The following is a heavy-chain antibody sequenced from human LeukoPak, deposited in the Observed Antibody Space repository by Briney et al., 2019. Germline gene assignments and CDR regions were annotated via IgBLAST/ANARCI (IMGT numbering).Heavy chain of an antibody. J-gene: IGHJ4*02. D-gene: IGHD3-22*01. Sequence: LQTLCLTSAVSLASVTSHHCASIRRPARPGGRWGRRVRFCVITNYNPSLKSRVAISLDKSKNELSLTLKSVSAADTGVYYCTRDDSSRDDSGGYHYWGRGVLVTVSS. V-gene: IGHV4-4*07. CDR3: TRDDSSRDDSGGYHY. CDR1: LASVTSHH. CDR2: VRFCVIT.